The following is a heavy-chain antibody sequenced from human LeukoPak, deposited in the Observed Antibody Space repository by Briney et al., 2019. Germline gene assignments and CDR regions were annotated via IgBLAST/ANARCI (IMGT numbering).Heavy chain of an antibody. CDR2: IYSSGST. Sequence: SETLSLTCTVSGGSITSYYWSWIRQSAGKGPEWIGRIYSSGSTNYNPSLKSRITISRDTSKNEVSLNMRSVTAADTAVYYCARDGEDILSNWFDPWGQGTQVTVSS. D-gene: IGHD2/OR15-2a*01. CDR3: ARDGEDILSNWFDP. V-gene: IGHV4-4*07. J-gene: IGHJ5*02. CDR1: GGSITSYY.